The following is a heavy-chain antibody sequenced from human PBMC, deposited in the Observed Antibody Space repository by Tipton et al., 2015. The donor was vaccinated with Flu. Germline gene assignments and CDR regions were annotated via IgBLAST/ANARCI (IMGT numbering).Heavy chain of an antibody. J-gene: IGHJ5*02. CDR1: GFNLGDYA. CDR3: AKESRGSVNYFLPNWFDP. D-gene: IGHD6-19*01. CDR2: IRSTGFGGTT. V-gene: IGHV3-49*04. Sequence: SLRLSCEASGFNLGDYAVSWVRQAPGKGLQWVGSIRSTGFGGTTEYAASVKDRFTISRNDLRGVAYLHMESLKEEDTAAYFCAKESRGSVNYFLPNWFDPWGQGTLVTVSS.